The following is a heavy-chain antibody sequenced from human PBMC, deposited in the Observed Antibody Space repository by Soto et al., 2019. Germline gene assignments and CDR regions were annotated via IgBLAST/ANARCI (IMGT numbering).Heavy chain of an antibody. CDR3: ARTQMATLYFDY. V-gene: IGHV4-59*01. J-gene: IGHJ4*02. CDR1: GGSISSYY. D-gene: IGHD5-12*01. CDR2: SYYSGTI. Sequence: PWETLSLTCTVSGGSISSYYWSWIRQPPGKGLEWIGYSYYSGTIKYNPSLKSRVTISVDTSKNQFSLKLGSVTAADTAVYYCARTQMATLYFDYWGQGTLVTVSS.